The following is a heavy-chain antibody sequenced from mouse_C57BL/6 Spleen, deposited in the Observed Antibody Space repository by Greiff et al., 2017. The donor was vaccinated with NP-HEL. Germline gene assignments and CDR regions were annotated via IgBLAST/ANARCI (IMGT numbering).Heavy chain of an antibody. D-gene: IGHD1-1*01. V-gene: IGHV3-6*01. CDR2: ISYDGSN. CDR1: GYSITSGYY. CDR3: ARDGSSYRYFDY. Sequence: EVHLVESGPGLVKPSQSLSLTCSVTGYSITSGYYWNWIRQFPGNKLEWMGYISYDGSNNYNPSLKNRISITRDTSKNQFFLKLTSVTTEDTATYYCARDGSSYRYFDYWGQGTTLTVSS. J-gene: IGHJ2*01.